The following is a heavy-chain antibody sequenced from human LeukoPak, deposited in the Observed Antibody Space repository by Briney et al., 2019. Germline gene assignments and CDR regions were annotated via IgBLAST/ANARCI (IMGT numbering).Heavy chain of an antibody. CDR2: ISWNSGSI. CDR3: ARAYSSSWYVYWYFDL. D-gene: IGHD6-13*01. J-gene: IGHJ2*01. Sequence: GGSLRLSCAASGFTFDDYAMHWARQAPGKGLEWVSGISWNSGSIGYADSVKGRFTISRDNAKNSVYLQMNSLRAEDTAVYYCARAYSSSWYVYWYFDLWGRGTLVTVSS. V-gene: IGHV3-9*01. CDR1: GFTFDDYA.